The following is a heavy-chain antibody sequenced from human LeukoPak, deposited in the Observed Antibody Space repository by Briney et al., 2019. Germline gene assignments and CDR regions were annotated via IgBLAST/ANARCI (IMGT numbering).Heavy chain of an antibody. CDR1: GGTFSSYA. V-gene: IGHV1-69*05. J-gene: IGHJ4*02. CDR3: ARGDYYDSSGYEFDY. Sequence: ASVKVSCKASGGTFSSYAISWVRQAPGQGLEWMGRIIPIFGTANYAQKFQGRVTITTDESTSTAYMELSSLRSEDTAVYYCARGDYYDSSGYEFDYWGQGTLVTVFS. CDR2: IIPIFGTA. D-gene: IGHD3-22*01.